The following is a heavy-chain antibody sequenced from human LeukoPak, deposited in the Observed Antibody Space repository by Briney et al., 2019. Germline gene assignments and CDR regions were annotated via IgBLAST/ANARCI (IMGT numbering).Heavy chain of an antibody. Sequence: ASVKVSCKASGYTLIDYHLHWVRQAPGQGLEWMGRINPKSGGTNYAQKFQGRVTMTRDTSISTAYMELSSLRSDDTAVYFCVRDIDYYDSSGFGGGYYYYYYMDVWGRGTTVTVSS. J-gene: IGHJ6*03. V-gene: IGHV1-2*06. CDR1: GYTLIDYH. CDR3: VRDIDYYDSSGFGGGYYYYYYMDV. CDR2: INPKSGGT. D-gene: IGHD3-22*01.